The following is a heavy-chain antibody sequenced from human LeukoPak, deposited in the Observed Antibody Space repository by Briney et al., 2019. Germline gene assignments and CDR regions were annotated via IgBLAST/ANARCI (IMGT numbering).Heavy chain of an antibody. V-gene: IGHV3-53*01. J-gene: IGHJ5*02. D-gene: IGHD6-13*01. CDR1: GFTVSSNY. CDR3: VREGYSNNWYRS. CDR2: MYSGGNT. Sequence: GGSLRLSCAASGFTVSSNYMSWVRQAPGKELEWVSVMYSGGNTYYADSVTGRFTISRDNSKNTLHLQMNSLRAEDTAVYYCVREGYSNNWYRSWGQGTLVTVSS.